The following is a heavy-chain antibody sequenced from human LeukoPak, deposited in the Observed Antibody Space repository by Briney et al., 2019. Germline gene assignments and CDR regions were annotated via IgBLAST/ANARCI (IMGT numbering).Heavy chain of an antibody. CDR3: AKKETTVTTLFEN. D-gene: IGHD4-17*01. CDR1: GFTFSSYA. J-gene: IGHJ4*02. Sequence: GGSLRLSCAAPGFTFSSYAMSWVRQAPGKGLEWVSDISASGGSTYYADSVKGRSTISRDNSKNTLYLQMNSLRAEDTAVYYCAKKETTVTTLFENWGQGTLVTVSS. V-gene: IGHV3-23*01. CDR2: ISASGGST.